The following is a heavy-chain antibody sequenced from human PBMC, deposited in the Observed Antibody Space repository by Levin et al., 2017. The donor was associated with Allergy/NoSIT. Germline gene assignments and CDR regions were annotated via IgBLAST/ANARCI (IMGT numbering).Heavy chain of an antibody. CDR2: ISGSGGST. CDR3: AKNPQWRVRGDPIDY. Sequence: SCAASGFTFSSYAMSWVRQAPGKGLEWVSAISGSGGSTYYADSVKGRFTISRDNSKNTLYLQMNSLRAEDTAVYYCAKNPQWRVRGDPIDYWGQGTLVTVSS. J-gene: IGHJ4*02. D-gene: IGHD3-10*01. V-gene: IGHV3-23*01. CDR1: GFTFSSYA.